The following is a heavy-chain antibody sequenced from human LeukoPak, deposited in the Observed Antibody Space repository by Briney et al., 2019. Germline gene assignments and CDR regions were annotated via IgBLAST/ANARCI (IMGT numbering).Heavy chain of an antibody. D-gene: IGHD5-24*01. CDR3: AKVPGRDGYTHDAFDI. Sequence: GGSVRLSCAASGFTFSSYSMNWVRQAPGKGLEWVAVISYDGSNKYYADSVKGRFTISRDNSKNTLYLQMNSLRAEDTAVYYCAKVPGRDGYTHDAFDIWGQGTMVTVSS. V-gene: IGHV3-30*18. CDR1: GFTFSSYS. J-gene: IGHJ3*02. CDR2: ISYDGSNK.